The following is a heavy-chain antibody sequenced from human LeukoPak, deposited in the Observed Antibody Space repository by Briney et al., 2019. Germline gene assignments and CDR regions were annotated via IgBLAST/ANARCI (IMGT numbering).Heavy chain of an antibody. D-gene: IGHD3-22*01. V-gene: IGHV4-31*03. CDR2: IYYSGST. J-gene: IGHJ6*02. Sequence: SQTLSLTCTVSGGSISSGGYYWSWIRQHPGKGLEWIGYIYYSGSTYYNPSLKSRVTISVDTSKNQFSLKLSSVTAADTAVYYCARERYYDSSGYYIGYYYYGMDVWGQGTTVIVSS. CDR1: GGSISSGGYY. CDR3: ARERYYDSSGYYIGYYYYGMDV.